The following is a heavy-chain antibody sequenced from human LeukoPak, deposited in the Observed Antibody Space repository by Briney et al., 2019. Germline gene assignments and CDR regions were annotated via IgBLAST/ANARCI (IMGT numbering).Heavy chain of an antibody. V-gene: IGHV6-1*01. CDR2: TYYRSRWYI. Sequence: SQTLSLTCAISGDSVSSDSAAWNWIRQSPSRGLEWLGRTYYRSRWYIDYAVSVKSRITINPDTSKNQFSLQLDSVTPEDTAVYYCARDDNRYWHFDLWGRGTLVTVSS. J-gene: IGHJ2*01. CDR1: GDSVSSDSAA. D-gene: IGHD1-1*01. CDR3: ARDDNRYWHFDL.